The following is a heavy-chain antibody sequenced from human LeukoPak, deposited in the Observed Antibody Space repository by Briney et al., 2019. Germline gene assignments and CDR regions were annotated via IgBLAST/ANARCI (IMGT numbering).Heavy chain of an antibody. Sequence: PGGSLRLSCAASGFTLSNYAMTWVRQAPGKGLEWVSTSGSGGTTYYADSVKGRFSVSRDNAKDTLYLQMNSLRVEDTAVYYCAKYCGNTRCFDYWGQGTLVTVSS. J-gene: IGHJ4*02. CDR2: SGSGGTT. D-gene: IGHD2-2*01. CDR3: AKYCGNTRCFDY. V-gene: IGHV3-23*01. CDR1: GFTLSNYA.